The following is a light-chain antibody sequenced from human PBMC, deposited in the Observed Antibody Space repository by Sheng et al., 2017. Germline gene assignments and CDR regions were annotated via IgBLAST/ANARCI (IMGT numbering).Light chain of an antibody. CDR3: QHYNTWPSWT. Sequence: EILMTQSPATLSVSPGERATLSCRASQNLDGNLAWYQHKVGEAPKLLIYGASTRAIGVPTRFSGSGSGAEFNLTISSLQSEDFAVYFCQHYNTWPSWTFGQGTKGGNET. V-gene: IGKV3-15*01. CDR2: GAS. J-gene: IGKJ1*01. CDR1: QNLDGN.